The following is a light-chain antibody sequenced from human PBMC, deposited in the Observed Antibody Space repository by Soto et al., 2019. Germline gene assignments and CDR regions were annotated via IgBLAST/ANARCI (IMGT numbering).Light chain of an antibody. CDR2: GAS. J-gene: IGKJ1*01. CDR1: QSVSNNY. CDR3: QQYGSSGT. Sequence: VLPQTPGTLSLSPGERATLSCRASQSVSNNYLAWYQQKPGQAPRLLIYGASNRATGIPDMFSGSGSGTDFTLTISRLEPEDFAVYYCQQYGSSGTFGQGTKVDIK. V-gene: IGKV3-20*01.